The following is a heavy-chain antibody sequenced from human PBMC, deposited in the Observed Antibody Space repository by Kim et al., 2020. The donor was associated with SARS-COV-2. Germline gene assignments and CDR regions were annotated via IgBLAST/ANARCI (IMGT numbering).Heavy chain of an antibody. CDR1: GGSISSSGYY. CDR2: ASYSGST. CDR3: ARDRDLDGFDI. V-gene: IGHV4-31*03. D-gene: IGHD3-10*01. Sequence: SETLSLTCTVSGGSISSSGYYWTWIRQHPGKGLEWIGFASYSGSTYYNPSLKSRVTMSLDTSENQFSLKLRSVTAADTAVYYCARDRDLDGFDIWGQGTMVTVSS. J-gene: IGHJ3*02.